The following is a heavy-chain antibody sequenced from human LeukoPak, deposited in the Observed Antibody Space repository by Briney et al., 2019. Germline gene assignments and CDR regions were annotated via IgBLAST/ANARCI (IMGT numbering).Heavy chain of an antibody. D-gene: IGHD3-22*01. J-gene: IGHJ4*02. Sequence: GRSLRLSCAASGFTFSSYGMHWVRQAPGKGLEWVAVISYDGSNKYYADSVKGRFTISRDNSKNTLYLQMNSLRAEDTAVYSCAKDPSLVGGSGYFDYWGQGTLVTVSS. V-gene: IGHV3-30*18. CDR1: GFTFSSYG. CDR3: AKDPSLVGGSGYFDY. CDR2: ISYDGSNK.